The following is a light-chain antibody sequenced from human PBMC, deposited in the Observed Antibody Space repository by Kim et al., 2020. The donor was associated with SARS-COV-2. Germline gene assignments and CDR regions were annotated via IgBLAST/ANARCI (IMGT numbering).Light chain of an antibody. CDR3: LLYYGGVWV. J-gene: IGLJ3*02. CDR2: TAS. CDR1: TGAVTSGYY. Sequence: PGVTVTLTCASNTGAVTSGYYPNWFQLKPGQAPRSMIHTASGRHSWTPARFSGSLLGGKAALTLSGVQPEDEAEYYCLLYYGGVWVFGGGTQLTVL. V-gene: IGLV7-43*01.